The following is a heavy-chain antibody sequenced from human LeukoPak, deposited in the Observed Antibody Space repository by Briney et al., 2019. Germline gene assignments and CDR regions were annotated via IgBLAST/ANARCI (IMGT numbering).Heavy chain of an antibody. CDR1: GYTLTNYA. Sequence: ASVKGSRKASGYTLTNYAMKWGRPAPGQRAEWMGWINTNTGNPTYAQGFTGRFVFSLDTSVSTAYLQISSLKAEDTAVYYCAREVEYSSSWYYFDYWGQGTLVTVSS. V-gene: IGHV7-4-1*02. CDR2: INTNTGNP. D-gene: IGHD6-13*01. J-gene: IGHJ4*02. CDR3: AREVEYSSSWYYFDY.